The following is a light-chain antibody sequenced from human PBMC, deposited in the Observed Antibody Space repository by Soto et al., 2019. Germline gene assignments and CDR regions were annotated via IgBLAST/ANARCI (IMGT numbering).Light chain of an antibody. CDR2: SAS. J-gene: IGKJ1*01. CDR3: QRYGG. CDR1: QSVSSSH. Sequence: DIVLTQSPGTLSLSPGDRATLSCRASQSVSSSHLAWYQQKPGQAPRLLIYSASSRATGIPDRFSGSGSGTNFTLTISRLEPEDFAVYYCQRYGGFGQGTKVDIK. V-gene: IGKV3-20*01.